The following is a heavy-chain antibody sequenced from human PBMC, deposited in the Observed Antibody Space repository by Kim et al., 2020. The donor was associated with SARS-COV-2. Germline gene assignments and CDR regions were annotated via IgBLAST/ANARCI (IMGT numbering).Heavy chain of an antibody. CDR3: TTRGVVVVIAHEKYFDY. D-gene: IGHD2-21*01. V-gene: IGHV3-15*01. J-gene: IGHJ4*02. CDR1: GFTFSNAW. Sequence: GGSLRLSCAASGFTFSNAWMSWVRQAPGKGLEWVGRIKSKTDGGTTDYAAPGEGRFPISSDNSKNTLYLQMNSLKTEDTAVYYCTTRGVVVVIAHEKYFDYWGQGTPVSVSS. CDR2: IKSKTDGGTT.